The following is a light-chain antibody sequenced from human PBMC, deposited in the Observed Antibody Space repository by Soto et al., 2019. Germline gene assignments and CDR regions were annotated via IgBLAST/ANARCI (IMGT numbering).Light chain of an antibody. Sequence: QSALTQPPSASGSPGQSVTLSCTGTSSDVGAYDYVCWYQQHPGKAPKLMIYEVNKRPSGVPDRFSGSKSGNTASLTVSGLQAGDEADYYCSSFAGINNLLFGGGTKLTVL. CDR1: SSDVGAYDY. CDR2: EVN. V-gene: IGLV2-8*01. J-gene: IGLJ2*01. CDR3: SSFAGINNLL.